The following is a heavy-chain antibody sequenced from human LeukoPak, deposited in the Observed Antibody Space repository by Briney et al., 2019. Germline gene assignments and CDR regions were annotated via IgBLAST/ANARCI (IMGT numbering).Heavy chain of an antibody. J-gene: IGHJ3*02. Sequence: GGSLRLSCAASGFTFSNAWMSWVRQAPGKGLEWVGRIKSKTDGGTTDYAAPVKGRFTISRDDSKNTLYLQMNSLKTEDTAVYYCTASDRVVPAAIDAFDIWGQGTMVTVSS. D-gene: IGHD2-2*01. CDR3: TASDRVVPAAIDAFDI. CDR1: GFTFSNAW. CDR2: IKSKTDGGTT. V-gene: IGHV3-15*01.